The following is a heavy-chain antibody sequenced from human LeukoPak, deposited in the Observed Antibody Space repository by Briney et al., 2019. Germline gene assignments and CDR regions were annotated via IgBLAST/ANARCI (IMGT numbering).Heavy chain of an antibody. CDR2: IKQDATTK. J-gene: IGHJ4*02. V-gene: IGHV3-7*01. CDR3: TRDTEGTLDY. CDR1: GFTLTNSW. Sequence: GGSLRLSCAASGFTLTNSWMAWVRQAPGKGLEWVANIKQDATTKHYADSLKGRFTISRDNPKNSLYLQMNNLRADDTAVYYCTRDTEGTLDYWGQGILVTVAS. D-gene: IGHD2-8*02.